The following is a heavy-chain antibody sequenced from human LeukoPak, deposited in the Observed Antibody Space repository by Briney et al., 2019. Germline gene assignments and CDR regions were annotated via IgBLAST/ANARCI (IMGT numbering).Heavy chain of an antibody. CDR1: GFTFSYSS. J-gene: IGHJ6*03. CDR2: ISGSGGST. D-gene: IGHD2-15*01. V-gene: IGHV3-23*01. Sequence: GGSLRLSCAASGFTFSYSSMNWVRQAPGKGLEWVSAISGSGGSTYYADSVKGRFTISRDNSKNTLYLQMNSLGAEDTAVYYCAKNGDRGAYCSGGTCYPYYYYYMDVWGKGTTVTISS. CDR3: AKNGDRGAYCSGGTCYPYYYYYMDV.